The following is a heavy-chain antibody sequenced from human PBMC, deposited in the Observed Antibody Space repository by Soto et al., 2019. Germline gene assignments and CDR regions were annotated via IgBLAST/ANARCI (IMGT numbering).Heavy chain of an antibody. CDR1: GGSISSGGYY. D-gene: IGHD3-22*01. CDR2: IYYSGNT. Sequence: SETLSLTCTVSGGSISSGGYYWSWIRQHPGKGLEWIGYIYYSGNTYYNPSLKSRVTISVDTAKNQFSLRLSSVTAEDTAVYYCTGAYYDINGYSLDPWGQGTSVTVSS. V-gene: IGHV4-31*03. J-gene: IGHJ5*02. CDR3: TGAYYDINGYSLDP.